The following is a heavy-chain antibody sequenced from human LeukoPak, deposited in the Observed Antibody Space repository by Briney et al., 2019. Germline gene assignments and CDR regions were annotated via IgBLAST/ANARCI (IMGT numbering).Heavy chain of an antibody. CDR3: ARAPRYCSGGSCYAFYAFDI. J-gene: IGHJ3*02. CDR2: IYYSGST. D-gene: IGHD2-15*01. CDR1: GGSVSSGSYY. Sequence: SETLSLTCTVSGGSVSSGSYYWSWIRQPPGKGLEWIGYIYYSGSTNYNPSLKSRVTISVDTSKNQFSLKLSSVTAADTGVYYCARAPRYCSGGSCYAFYAFDIWGQGTMVTVSS. V-gene: IGHV4-61*01.